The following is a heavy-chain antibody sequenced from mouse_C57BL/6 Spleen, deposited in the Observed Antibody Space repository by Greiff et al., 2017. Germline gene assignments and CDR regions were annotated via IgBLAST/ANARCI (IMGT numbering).Heavy chain of an antibody. J-gene: IGHJ2*01. V-gene: IGHV3-6*01. CDR2: ISYDGSN. Sequence: DVKLQESGPGLVKPSQSLSLTCSVTGYSITSGYYWNWIRQFPGNKLEWMGYISYDGSNNYNPSLKNRISITRDTSKNQFFLKLNSVTTEDTATYYCARAITTDYFDYWGQGTTLTVSS. D-gene: IGHD1-2*01. CDR3: ARAITTDYFDY. CDR1: GYSITSGYY.